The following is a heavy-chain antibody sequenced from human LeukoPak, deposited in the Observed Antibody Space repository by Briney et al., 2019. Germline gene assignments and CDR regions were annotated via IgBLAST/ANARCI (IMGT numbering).Heavy chain of an antibody. J-gene: IGHJ4*02. D-gene: IGHD4-17*01. CDR1: GFAFSYYS. Sequence: GGSLRLSCAASGFAFSYYSMSWVRQAPGKGLEWVSSISDTGSYIYYADSVKGRFTISRDTGKNSLYLQMDSLRAADTAVYYCARDRSSTVTSGALDCWGQGTLVAVS. V-gene: IGHV3-21*01. CDR3: ARDRSSTVTSGALDC. CDR2: ISDTGSYI.